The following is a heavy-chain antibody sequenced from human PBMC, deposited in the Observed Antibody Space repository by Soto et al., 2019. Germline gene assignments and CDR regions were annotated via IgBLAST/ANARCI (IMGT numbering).Heavy chain of an antibody. J-gene: IGHJ4*02. CDR1: GFTVSSNY. CDR2: IYSGGTT. D-gene: IGHD6-19*01. V-gene: IGHV3-53*01. Sequence: EVQLVESGGGLIQPGGSLRLSCAASGFTVSSNYMSWVRQAPGKGLEWVSVIYSGGTTYYADSVKGRFTISRDNSKNTLYLQMNSLRAEDTAVYYCARAIAVAGFYFAYWGQGTLVTVSS. CDR3: ARAIAVAGFYFAY.